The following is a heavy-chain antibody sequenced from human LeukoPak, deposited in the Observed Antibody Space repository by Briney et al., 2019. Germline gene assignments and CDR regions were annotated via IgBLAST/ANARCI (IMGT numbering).Heavy chain of an antibody. Sequence: GGSLRLSCAASGFTLSSYRMNWVRQAPGKGLEWVSSISSSSSYIYYADSVKGRFTISRDNAKNSLYLQMNSLRAEDTAVYYCASEPADNYFDFWGQGTLVTVSS. D-gene: IGHD2-2*01. CDR3: ASEPADNYFDF. V-gene: IGHV3-21*01. CDR2: ISSSSSYI. CDR1: GFTLSSYR. J-gene: IGHJ4*02.